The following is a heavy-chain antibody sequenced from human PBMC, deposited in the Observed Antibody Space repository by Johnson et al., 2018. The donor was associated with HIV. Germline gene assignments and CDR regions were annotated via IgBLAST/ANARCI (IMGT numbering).Heavy chain of an antibody. CDR3: ARERASSAFDI. J-gene: IGHJ3*02. CDR2: ISGSDGAT. Sequence: SNYAMTWVRQAPGKGLEWVSSISGSDGATYYVDSVKGRFTISRDNAKNSLYLQMNSLRAEDTAVYYCARERASSAFDIWGQGTMVTVSS. CDR1: SNYA. V-gene: IGHV3-48*04.